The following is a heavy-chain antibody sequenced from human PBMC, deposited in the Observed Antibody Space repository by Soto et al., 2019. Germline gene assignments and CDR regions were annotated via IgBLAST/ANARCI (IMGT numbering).Heavy chain of an antibody. Sequence: QVQLVESGGGVVQPGRSLRVSCAASGFTFSIYAMHWVRQAPGTGLEWVAVISDDGTKTYYADSVKGRFTISRDNSKNTVYLQMNSLRDEDTAVYYCAKDRGPRWQWLIDPFDYWGQGTLVTVSP. CDR2: ISDDGTKT. D-gene: IGHD6-19*01. CDR3: AKDRGPRWQWLIDPFDY. CDR1: GFTFSIYA. J-gene: IGHJ4*02. V-gene: IGHV3-30*18.